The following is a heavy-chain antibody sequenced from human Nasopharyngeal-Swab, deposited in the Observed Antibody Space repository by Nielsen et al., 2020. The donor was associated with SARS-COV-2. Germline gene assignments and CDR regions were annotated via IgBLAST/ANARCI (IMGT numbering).Heavy chain of an antibody. CDR1: GFTFSSYG. Sequence: GESLKISCAASGFTFSSYGMHWVRQAPGKGLEWVAVIWYDGSNKYYADSVKGRFTISRDNAKNSLYLQMNSLRAEDTAVYYCARDSDSSGYYLDPYYYGMDVWGQGTTVTVSS. J-gene: IGHJ6*02. V-gene: IGHV3-33*01. D-gene: IGHD3-22*01. CDR2: IWYDGSNK. CDR3: ARDSDSSGYYLDPYYYGMDV.